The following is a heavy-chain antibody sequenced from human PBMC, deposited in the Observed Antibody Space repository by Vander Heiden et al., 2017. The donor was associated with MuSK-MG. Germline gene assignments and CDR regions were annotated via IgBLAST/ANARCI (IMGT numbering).Heavy chain of an antibody. J-gene: IGHJ4*02. CDR2: ISSSSSYI. CDR3: ARDNGDSPYYFDY. CDR1: GFTFSSYS. D-gene: IGHD4-17*01. V-gene: IGHV3-21*01. Sequence: EVQLVESGGGLVKPGGSLSPSCAAPGFTFSSYSMNWVRQAPGKGLEWVSSISSSSSYIYYTDSVKGRFTISRDNAKNSLYLQMNSLRAEDTAVYYCARDNGDSPYYFDYWGQGTLVTVSS.